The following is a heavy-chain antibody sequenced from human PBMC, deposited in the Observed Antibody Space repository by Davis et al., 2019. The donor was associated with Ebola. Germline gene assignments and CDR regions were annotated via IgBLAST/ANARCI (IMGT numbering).Heavy chain of an antibody. V-gene: IGHV1-2*06. Sequence: AASVKVSCKASGYTFTSYAMNWVRQAPGQGLEWMGRINPNSGGTNFAQKFRGRVTMTSDMSISTAHLELSRLGSDDTAVYWCARGGITMTVVPRDYYHGLDVWGQGTTVIVSS. CDR3: ARGGITMTVVPRDYYHGLDV. CDR2: INPNSGGT. CDR1: GYTFTSYA. J-gene: IGHJ6*02. D-gene: IGHD3-22*01.